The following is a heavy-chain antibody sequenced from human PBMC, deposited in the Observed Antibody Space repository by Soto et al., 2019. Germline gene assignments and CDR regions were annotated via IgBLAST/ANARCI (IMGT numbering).Heavy chain of an antibody. Sequence: GGSLRLSSTASGFNFINAWMSWVRQAPGKGLEWVGRIKSKTDGGTTDYAAPVKGRFTISRDDSKNTLYLQMNSLKTEDTAVYYCTTDQVGSYCSSTSCYVMGYYYYYYMDVWGKGTTVTVSS. V-gene: IGHV3-15*01. D-gene: IGHD2-2*01. CDR1: GFNFINAW. J-gene: IGHJ6*03. CDR3: TTDQVGSYCSSTSCYVMGYYYYYYMDV. CDR2: IKSKTDGGTT.